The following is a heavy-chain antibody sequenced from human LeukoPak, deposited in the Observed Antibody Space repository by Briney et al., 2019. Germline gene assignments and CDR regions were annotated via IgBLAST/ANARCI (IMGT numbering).Heavy chain of an antibody. CDR2: IYHSGST. D-gene: IGHD4-17*01. CDR3: ARVMYGDFNDAFDI. J-gene: IGHJ3*02. CDR1: GGSISSSNW. Sequence: SETPSLTCAVSGGSISSSNWWSWVRQPPGKGLEWIGEIYHSGSTNYNPSLKSRVTISVDKSKNQFSLKLSSVTAADTAVYYCARVMYGDFNDAFDIWGQGTLVTVSS. V-gene: IGHV4-4*02.